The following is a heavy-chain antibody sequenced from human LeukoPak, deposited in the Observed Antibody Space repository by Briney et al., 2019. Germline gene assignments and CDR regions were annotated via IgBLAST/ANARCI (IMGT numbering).Heavy chain of an antibody. CDR1: GGSFSGYY. CDR2: INHSGST. J-gene: IGHJ6*03. V-gene: IGHV4-34*01. D-gene: IGHD3-10*01. Sequence: SETLSLTCAVYGGSFSGYYWSWIRQPPGKGLEWIGEINHSGSTNYNPSLKSRVTISVDTSKNQFSLKLSSVTAADTAVYYCARGGYGSGWDYMDVWGKGTTVTVSS. CDR3: ARGGYGSGWDYMDV.